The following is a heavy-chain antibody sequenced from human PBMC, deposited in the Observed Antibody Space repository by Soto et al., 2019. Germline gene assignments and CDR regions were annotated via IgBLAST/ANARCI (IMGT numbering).Heavy chain of an antibody. CDR3: ARGGDRFDGMDV. V-gene: IGHV3-13*01. CDR2: ISTAGDT. Sequence: EVQLVESGGGLVQPGGSLRLSCAASGFGFNGYDMHWVRQAPGKNLEWFAAISTAGDTYYLGSVKGRLTISREDAKNSLSLQMNSLRVGDTAVYYCARGGDRFDGMDVWGQGTTVTVSS. J-gene: IGHJ6*02. D-gene: IGHD3-16*01. CDR1: GFGFNGYD.